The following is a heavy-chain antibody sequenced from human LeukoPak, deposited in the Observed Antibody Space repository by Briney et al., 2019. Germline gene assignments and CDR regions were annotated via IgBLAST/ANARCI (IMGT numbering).Heavy chain of an antibody. CDR1: GVTFSNYE. J-gene: IGHJ4*02. CDR3: AGRFLEWSDV. Sequence: GGSLRLSCAVSGVTFSNYEMNWVRRAPGKGLEWLSYISSSGTTIYYADSVKGRFTISRDNARNSLYLQMNSLRAEDTAVYYCAGRFLEWSDVWGQGTLVTVSS. CDR2: ISSSGTTI. D-gene: IGHD3-3*01. V-gene: IGHV3-48*03.